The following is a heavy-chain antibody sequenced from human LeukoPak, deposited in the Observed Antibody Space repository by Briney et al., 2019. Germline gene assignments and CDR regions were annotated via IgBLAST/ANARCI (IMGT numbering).Heavy chain of an antibody. J-gene: IGHJ6*03. CDR1: GYSFTTYA. Sequence: SVKVSCKASGYSFTTYAITWVRRAPGQALEWMGEFIPMFGTANYAQNFQDRVTITTDESASTAYMDLSSLRSEDTAVYYCARADYYGSGNYRYYYYMDVWGKGTTVTVSS. CDR2: FIPMFGTA. D-gene: IGHD3-10*01. V-gene: IGHV1-69*05. CDR3: ARADYYGSGNYRYYYYMDV.